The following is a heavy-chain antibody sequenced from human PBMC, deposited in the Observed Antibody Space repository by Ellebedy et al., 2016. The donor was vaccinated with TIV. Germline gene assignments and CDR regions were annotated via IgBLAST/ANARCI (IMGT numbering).Heavy chain of an antibody. CDR2: ISAYNGNT. CDR3: ARGWVNYYYYYMDV. Sequence: ASVKVSXKASGYTFTSYGISWVRQAPGQGLEWMGWISAYNGNTNYAQKLQGRVTMTTDTSTSTVYMELSSLRSEDTAVYYCARGWVNYYYYYMDVWGKGTTVTVSS. CDR1: GYTFTSYG. V-gene: IGHV1-18*01. J-gene: IGHJ6*03. D-gene: IGHD1-26*01.